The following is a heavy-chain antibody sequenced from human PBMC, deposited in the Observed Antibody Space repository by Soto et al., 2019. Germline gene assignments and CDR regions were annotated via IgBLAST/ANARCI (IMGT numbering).Heavy chain of an antibody. CDR3: TRGLDRAKLGY. V-gene: IGHV4-31*03. D-gene: IGHD1-26*01. Sequence: SETLSLACTVSDGSIDSGSYYRSWVRQYPGKGLEWIGSIHYSGSIYYSPSLRSRLTMSADTSKNQFSLKLSSVTVADTAVYYCTRGLDRAKLGYWGQGIQVTVSS. CDR2: IHYSGSI. CDR1: DGSIDSGSYY. J-gene: IGHJ4*02.